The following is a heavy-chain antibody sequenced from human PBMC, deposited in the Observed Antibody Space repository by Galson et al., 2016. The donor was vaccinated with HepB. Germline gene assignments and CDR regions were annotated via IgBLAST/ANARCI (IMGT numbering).Heavy chain of an antibody. CDR1: GSRFTTYW. Sequence: QSGAEVKKSGESLRISCKGSGSRFTTYWITWVRQRPGKGLEWMGRIDPSGSHTNYSPSFEGHVTISVDTSISTTYLHWRRLNTSDTAIYYCAIARNTALAGLQWGQGTLATVSS. D-gene: IGHD6-19*01. CDR2: IDPSGSHT. J-gene: IGHJ4*02. CDR3: AIARNTALAGLQ. V-gene: IGHV5-10-1*01.